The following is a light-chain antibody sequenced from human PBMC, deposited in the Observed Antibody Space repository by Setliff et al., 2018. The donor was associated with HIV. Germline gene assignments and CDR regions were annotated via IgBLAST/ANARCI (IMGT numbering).Light chain of an antibody. V-gene: IGLV2-14*01. J-gene: IGLJ1*01. CDR2: EVS. CDR1: SSDVGGYNS. Sequence: QSALTQPASVSGSPGQSITISCTGTSSDVGGYNSVSWYQQHPVKAPKLMIYEVSNRPSGVSNRFSGSKSGNTASLTISGLQAEDEADYYCSSYTSSNTLVFGTGTKATVL. CDR3: SSYTSSNTLV.